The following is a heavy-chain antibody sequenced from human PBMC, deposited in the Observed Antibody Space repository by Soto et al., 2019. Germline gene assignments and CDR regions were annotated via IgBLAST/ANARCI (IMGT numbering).Heavy chain of an antibody. Sequence: PSETLSLTCTVSGGSISSSSYYWVLIRQPPGKGLEWIGSIYYSGSTYYNPSLKSRVTISVDTSKNQFSLKLSSVTAADTAVYYCARHEATMVRGVIDPLYFDYWGQGTLVTVSS. CDR3: ARHEATMVRGVIDPLYFDY. J-gene: IGHJ4*02. V-gene: IGHV4-39*01. CDR1: GGSISSSSYY. D-gene: IGHD3-10*01. CDR2: IYYSGST.